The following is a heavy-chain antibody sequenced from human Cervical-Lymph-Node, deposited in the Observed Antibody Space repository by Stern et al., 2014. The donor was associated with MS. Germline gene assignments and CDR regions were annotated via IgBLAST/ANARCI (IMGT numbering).Heavy chain of an antibody. J-gene: IGHJ4*02. CDR3: AREPSLGPVQNVQDY. CDR1: GGSISSGGYY. V-gene: IGHV4-31*03. Sequence: QVQLVESGPGLVKPSQTLSLTCTVSGGSISSGGYYWSWIRQHPGKGLEWIGYIYYSGSTYYNPSLKSRVTISVDTSKNQFSLKLSSVTAADTAVYYCAREPSLGPVQNVQDYWGQGTLVTVSS. CDR2: IYYSGST. D-gene: IGHD3-16*01.